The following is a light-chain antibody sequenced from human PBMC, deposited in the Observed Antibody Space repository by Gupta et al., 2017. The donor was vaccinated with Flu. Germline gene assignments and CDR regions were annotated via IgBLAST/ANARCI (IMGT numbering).Light chain of an antibody. V-gene: IGLV2-14*01. CDR1: SSDVGGYNY. CDR2: EVS. CDR3: SSYTSSSCYV. Sequence: QSALTPPASVSGSPGQSITISCTGTSSDVGGYNYVSWYQQHPGKAPKLMIYEVSNRPSGVSNRFSGSKSGNTASLTISGLQAEDEADYYCSSYTSSSCYVFGTGTKVTVL. J-gene: IGLJ1*01.